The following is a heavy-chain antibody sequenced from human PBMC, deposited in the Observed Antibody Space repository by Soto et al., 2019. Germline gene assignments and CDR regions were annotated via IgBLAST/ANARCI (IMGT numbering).Heavy chain of an antibody. CDR3: ARVADTMVRGVIFDY. CDR2: IYYSGST. J-gene: IGHJ4*02. V-gene: IGHV4-31*03. D-gene: IGHD3-10*01. CDR1: GGSISSGGYY. Sequence: SETLSLTCTVSGGSISSGGYYWSWIRQHPGKGLEWIGYIYYSGSTYYNPSLKSRVTISVDTSKNQFSLKLSSVTAADTAVYYCARVADTMVRGVIFDYWGQGTLVTVSS.